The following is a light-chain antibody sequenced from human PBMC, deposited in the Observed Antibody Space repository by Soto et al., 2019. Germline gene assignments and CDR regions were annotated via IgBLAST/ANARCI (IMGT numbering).Light chain of an antibody. CDR2: GAS. Sequence: EIVLTLSPGTLSLSPGERATLSCRASQSVSSSYFAWYQQKPGQPPRLLIYGASSRATGIPDRFSGSGSGTDFTLTISRLEPEDFAVYYCQQYGTSPWTFGQGTKVEIK. J-gene: IGKJ1*01. CDR3: QQYGTSPWT. CDR1: QSVSSSY. V-gene: IGKV3-20*01.